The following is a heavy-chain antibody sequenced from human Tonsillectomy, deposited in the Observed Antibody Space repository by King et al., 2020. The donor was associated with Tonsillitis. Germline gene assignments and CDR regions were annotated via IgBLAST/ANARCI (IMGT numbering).Heavy chain of an antibody. V-gene: IGHV4-34*01. CDR3: PSEIAYFDH. CDR2: INHSGST. Sequence: VQLQQWGTGLLKPSETLSLTCGVYGGSFSDYYWTWIRQPPGKGREWIGEINHSGSTNYNPSLKSRVTILVDTSKNQFSLKLSSVTAAATAVYYCPSEIAYFDHWGQGTVVTVSS. CDR1: GGSFSDYY. J-gene: IGHJ4*02. D-gene: IGHD2-21*01.